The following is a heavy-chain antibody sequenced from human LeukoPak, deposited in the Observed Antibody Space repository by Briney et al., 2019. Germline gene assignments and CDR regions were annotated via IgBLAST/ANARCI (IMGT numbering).Heavy chain of an antibody. J-gene: IGHJ2*01. CDR1: GFTFSSYW. V-gene: IGHV3-7*01. D-gene: IGHD3-16*01. CDR3: ARLGVSRYFDL. CDR2: VKRDGSEE. Sequence: GGSLRLSCAASGFTFSSYWMSWVRQAPGKGLEWVANVKRDGSEENYVDSVKGRFTISRDNAKNSLYLQMNSLRAEDTAVYYCARLGVSRYFDLWGRGTLVTVSS.